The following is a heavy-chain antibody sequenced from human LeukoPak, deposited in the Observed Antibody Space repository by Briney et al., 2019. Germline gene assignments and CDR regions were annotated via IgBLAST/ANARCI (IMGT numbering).Heavy chain of an antibody. J-gene: IGHJ6*02. CDR3: ARHQQLTYYGMDF. CDR1: GFTFSSYA. Sequence: GGSLRLSCAASGFTFSSYAMSWVRQAPGKGLEWVSAISGSGGSTYYADSVKGRFTISRDNSKNTLYLQMNSLRAEDTAVYYCARHQQLTYYGMDFWGQGTTVTVSS. V-gene: IGHV3-23*01. D-gene: IGHD6-13*01. CDR2: ISGSGGST.